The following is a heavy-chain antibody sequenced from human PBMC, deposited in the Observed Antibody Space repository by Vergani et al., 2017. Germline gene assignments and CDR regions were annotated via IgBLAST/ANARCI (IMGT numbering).Heavy chain of an antibody. CDR3: ARVVKYYYDSSGGGYDY. CDR1: GFTFSSYS. Sequence: EVQLVESGGGLVQPGGSLRLSCAASGFTFSSYSMNWVRQAPGKGLEWVSYISSSSSTIYDADSVKGRFTIARDNAKNSLYLQMNSLRAEDTAVYYCARVVKYYYDSSGGGYDYWGQGTLVTVSS. CDR2: ISSSSSTI. D-gene: IGHD3-22*01. J-gene: IGHJ4*02. V-gene: IGHV3-48*01.